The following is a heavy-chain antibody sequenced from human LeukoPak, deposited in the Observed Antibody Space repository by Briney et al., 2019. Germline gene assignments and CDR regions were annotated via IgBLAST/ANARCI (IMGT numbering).Heavy chain of an antibody. CDR3: AKDHTKYYYDSSGYYSY. D-gene: IGHD3-22*01. CDR2: ISGSGGST. CDR1: GFTFSSYA. J-gene: IGHJ4*02. Sequence: GGTLRLSCAASGFTFSSYAMSWVRQAPGKGLEWVSAISGSGGSTYYADSVKGRFTISRDNSKNTLYLQMNSLRAEDTAVYYCAKDHTKYYYDSSGYYSYWGQGTLVTVSS. V-gene: IGHV3-23*01.